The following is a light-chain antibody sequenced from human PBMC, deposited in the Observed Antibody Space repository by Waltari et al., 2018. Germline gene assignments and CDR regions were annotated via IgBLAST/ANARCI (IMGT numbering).Light chain of an antibody. CDR2: GAS. Sequence: EIVLPQSPGTLSLSPGERATLSCRASQSVSRALAWYQQNPGQAPRLLIYGASSRATGIPDRFSGSGSGTDFSLTISSLEPEDFAVYYCQQYDISPLTFGGGTKVEIK. J-gene: IGKJ4*01. V-gene: IGKV3-20*01. CDR1: QSVSRA. CDR3: QQYDISPLT.